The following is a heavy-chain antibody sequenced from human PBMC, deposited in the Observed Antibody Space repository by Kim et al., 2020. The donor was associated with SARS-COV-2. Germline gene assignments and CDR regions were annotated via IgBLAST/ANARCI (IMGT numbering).Heavy chain of an antibody. V-gene: IGHV1-69*13. J-gene: IGHJ4*02. D-gene: IGHD3-10*01. Sequence: SVKVSCKASGGTFSSYAISWVRQAPGQGLEWMGGIIAIFGTANYAQKFQGRVTIPADESTSTAYMELSSLRSEDTAVYYCAREGLGETASDYWGQGTLVTVSS. CDR1: GGTFSSYA. CDR2: IIAIFGTA. CDR3: AREGLGETASDY.